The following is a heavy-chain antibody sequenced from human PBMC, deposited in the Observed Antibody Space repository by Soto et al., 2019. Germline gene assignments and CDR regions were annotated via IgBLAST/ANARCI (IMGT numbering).Heavy chain of an antibody. CDR2: ISYDGRSK. D-gene: IGHD6-13*01. V-gene: IGHV3-30*18. CDR1: GFTFSSHG. CDR3: AKDKSNSWTFDY. J-gene: IGHJ4*02. Sequence: QVQLVESGGGVVQPGRSLKLSCAASGFTFSSHGMHWVRQAAGKGLEWVAAISYDGRSKSYADSVKGRVTISRDDSKNKVHLKMNSLRAEDTAVYYCAKDKSNSWTFDYWGLGTLVSVSS.